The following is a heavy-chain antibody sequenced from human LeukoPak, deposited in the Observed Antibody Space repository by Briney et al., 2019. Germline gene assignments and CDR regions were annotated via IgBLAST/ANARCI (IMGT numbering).Heavy chain of an antibody. Sequence: ASVKVSCKASGYTFTGYYMHWVRQAPGQGLEWMGWINPNGGGTNYAQKLQGRVTMTTDTSTSTAYMELRSLRSDDTAVYYCARAGDLDYYDSSGYYVDYWGQGTLVTVSS. D-gene: IGHD3-22*01. V-gene: IGHV1-2*02. CDR3: ARAGDLDYYDSSGYYVDY. J-gene: IGHJ4*02. CDR2: INPNGGGT. CDR1: GYTFTGYY.